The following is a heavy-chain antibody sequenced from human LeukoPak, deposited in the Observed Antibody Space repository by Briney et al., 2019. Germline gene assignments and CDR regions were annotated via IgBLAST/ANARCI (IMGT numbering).Heavy chain of an antibody. CDR1: GFTFSSYA. D-gene: IGHD4/OR15-4a*01. J-gene: IGHJ4*02. Sequence: PGGSLRLSCAASGFTFSSYAMHWVRQAPGKGLEYVSAISSNGGSTYYANSVKGRFTISRDNSKNTLYLQMGSLRAEDMAVYYCARVPYGGYVDYWGQGTLVTVSS. CDR2: ISSNGGST. V-gene: IGHV3-64*01. CDR3: ARVPYGGYVDY.